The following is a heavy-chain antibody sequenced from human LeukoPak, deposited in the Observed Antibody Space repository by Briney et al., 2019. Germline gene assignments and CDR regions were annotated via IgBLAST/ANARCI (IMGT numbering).Heavy chain of an antibody. V-gene: IGHV3-30*03. J-gene: IGHJ4*02. CDR2: VSYDGGNK. CDR1: GFTFSSYG. D-gene: IGHD4-17*01. CDR3: ARAGRADGDYHYFDY. Sequence: PGGSLRLSCAASGFTFSSYGMHWVRQAPGKGLEWVAAVSYDGGNKYYADSVRGRLTISRDNSKKTLYLQMNSLRVEDTAVYYCARAGRADGDYHYFDYWGQGTLVTVSS.